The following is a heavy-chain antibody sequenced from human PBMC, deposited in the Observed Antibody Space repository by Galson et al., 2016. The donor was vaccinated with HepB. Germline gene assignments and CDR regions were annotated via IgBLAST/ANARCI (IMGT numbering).Heavy chain of an antibody. CDR2: ISGDGGSI. CDR1: GFTFRRYA. V-gene: IGHV3-64*01. D-gene: IGHD2-2*03. J-gene: IGHJ6*02. Sequence: SLRLSCAASGFTFRRYALHWVRQAPGKGLEYVAGISGDGGSIYHASSVKGRFTISRDNSMDTMYLQMGSLRVDDTGLYYCASLIGFAPKDMDVWGQGTTVTVSS. CDR3: ASLIGFAPKDMDV.